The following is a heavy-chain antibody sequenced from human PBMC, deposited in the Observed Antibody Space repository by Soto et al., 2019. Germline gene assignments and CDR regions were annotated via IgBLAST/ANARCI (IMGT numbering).Heavy chain of an antibody. J-gene: IGHJ5*02. D-gene: IGHD3-3*01. V-gene: IGHV4-30-4*01. CDR1: GGSISSGDYS. Sequence: SVTLPLTCTVSGGSISSGDYSWSWVRQSPGKGLEWIGHIYNSGITYYNPSLKSRVVISIDTSRNQFSLRLNSLTAADRAVYFCARGVTVFGLVSRFWFDPWGQGTVVTVS. CDR2: IYNSGIT. CDR3: ARGVTVFGLVSRFWFDP.